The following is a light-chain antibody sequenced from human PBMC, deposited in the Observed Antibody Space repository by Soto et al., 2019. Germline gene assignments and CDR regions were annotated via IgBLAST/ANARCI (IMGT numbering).Light chain of an antibody. CDR1: QSVSSN. V-gene: IGKV3-15*01. J-gene: IGKJ1*01. Sequence: EIVMTQSPATLSVSPGERATLSCRASQSVSSNLAWYQQKPDQAPRLLIYGASTRATGIPARFSGSGSGTEFTLTISSLQSEDLAVYYCQQYNNWPRTFGQGTKVEIK. CDR3: QQYNNWPRT. CDR2: GAS.